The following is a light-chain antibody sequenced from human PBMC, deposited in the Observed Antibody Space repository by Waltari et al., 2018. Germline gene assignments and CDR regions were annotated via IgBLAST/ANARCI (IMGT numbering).Light chain of an antibody. CDR3: QHYLRLPVT. CDR1: QSVSRA. V-gene: IGKV3-20*01. Sequence: EIVLTQSPGTLSLSLGERATVSCRTSQSVSRALAWYQQKPGQAPRLLIYGASTRATGIPDRLSGSGSGTDFSLTISRLEPDDIAVYYCQHYLRLPVTFGQGTTVEI. J-gene: IGKJ1*01. CDR2: GAS.